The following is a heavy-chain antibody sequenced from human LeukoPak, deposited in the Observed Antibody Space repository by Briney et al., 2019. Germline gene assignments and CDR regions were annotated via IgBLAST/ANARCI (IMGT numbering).Heavy chain of an antibody. CDR3: TRGGRSTSYYWEY. CDR1: GFTFSSYW. Sequence: GGSLRLSCAASGFTFSSYWMHWVRQAPGKGLVWVSRINSDGSSTSYADSVKGRFTISRDNAENSLYLHMNNLRAEDTAVYYCTRGGRSTSYYWEYWGQGTLVTVSS. D-gene: IGHD6-13*01. CDR2: INSDGSST. V-gene: IGHV3-74*01. J-gene: IGHJ4*02.